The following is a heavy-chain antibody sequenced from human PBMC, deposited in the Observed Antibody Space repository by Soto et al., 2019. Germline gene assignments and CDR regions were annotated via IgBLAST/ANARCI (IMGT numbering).Heavy chain of an antibody. V-gene: IGHV2-5*01. CDR1: WFSLSTSGVG. D-gene: IGHD3-10*01. J-gene: IGHJ5*02. CDR2: IYWNDDK. Sequence: EXGPTLVNPTQTLTLTCTFSWFSLSTSGVGVCWIRQPPGKALEWLALIYWNDDKRYSPSLKSRLTITKDTSKNQVVLTMTNMDPVDTATYYCAHSPWSGELLPNWFDTWGQGTLVTVSS. CDR3: AHSPWSGELLPNWFDT.